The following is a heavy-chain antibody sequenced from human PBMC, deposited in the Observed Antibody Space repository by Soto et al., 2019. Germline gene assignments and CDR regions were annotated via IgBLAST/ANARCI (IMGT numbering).Heavy chain of an antibody. CDR2: IYYSGST. Sequence: SETLSLTCTVSGGSISSYYWSWIRQPPGKGLEWIGYIYYSGSTNYNPSLKSRVTISVDTSKNQFSLKLSSVTAADTAVYYCARDRYYGSGSYYRSPPYYYGMDVWGQGTTVTVSS. CDR1: GGSISSYY. J-gene: IGHJ6*02. V-gene: IGHV4-59*01. D-gene: IGHD3-10*01. CDR3: ARDRYYGSGSYYRSPPYYYGMDV.